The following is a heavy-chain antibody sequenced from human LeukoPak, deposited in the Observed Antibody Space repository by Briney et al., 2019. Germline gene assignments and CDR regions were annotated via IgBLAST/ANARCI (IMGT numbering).Heavy chain of an antibody. Sequence: GGSLRLSCAASGFTFSNHGMNWVRQAPGKGLEWVSVMYTLGNTNYADSVRGRFTISRDNSKNTLYLQMNSLRAEDTAVYYCAGYGGSYPYYMDVWGKGTTVTISS. CDR1: GFTFSNHG. V-gene: IGHV3-66*01. CDR3: AGYGGSYPYYMDV. J-gene: IGHJ6*03. D-gene: IGHD1-26*01. CDR2: MYTLGNT.